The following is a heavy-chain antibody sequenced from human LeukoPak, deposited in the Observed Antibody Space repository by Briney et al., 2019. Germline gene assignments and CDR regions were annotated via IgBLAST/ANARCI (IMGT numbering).Heavy chain of an antibody. V-gene: IGHV4-39*07. CDR1: GGSISSSSYY. CDR3: ARASSALSYSHDY. Sequence: SETLSLTCTVSGGSISSSSYYWGWIRQPPGKGLEWIGSIYYSGSTYYNPSLKSRVTISVDTSKNQFSLKLSSVTAADTAVYYCARASSALSYSHDYWGQGTLVLVSS. D-gene: IGHD3-16*02. CDR2: IYYSGST. J-gene: IGHJ4*02.